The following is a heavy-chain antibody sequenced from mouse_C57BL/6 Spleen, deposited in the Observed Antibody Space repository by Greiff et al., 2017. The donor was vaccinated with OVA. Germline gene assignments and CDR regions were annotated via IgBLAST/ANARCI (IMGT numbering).Heavy chain of an antibody. CDR1: GYTFTSYW. CDR2: IDPNSGGT. CDR3: ARGEVWDSMDY. J-gene: IGHJ4*01. V-gene: IGHV1-72*01. Sequence: QVQLQQPGAELVKPGASVKLSCKASGYTFTSYWMHWVKQRPGRGLEWSGRIDPNSGGTKYNEKFKSKATLTVDKPSSTAYMQLSSLTSEDSAVYYCARGEVWDSMDYWGQGTSVTVSS. D-gene: IGHD2-10*02.